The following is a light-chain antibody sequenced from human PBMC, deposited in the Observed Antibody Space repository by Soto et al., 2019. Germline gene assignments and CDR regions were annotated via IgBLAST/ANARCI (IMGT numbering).Light chain of an antibody. CDR1: QSIRTY. J-gene: IGKJ1*01. V-gene: IGKV1-39*01. CDR2: AAS. Sequence: DFQVTQSPSSLSASVGDRVTITCRTSQSIRTYLNWYQQVPGKAPKLLIYAASILQHGVPSRFRGSGSGTDFTLTITSLQPEDFATYSCQQSYNTPWTFGKGTKVKIK. CDR3: QQSYNTPWT.